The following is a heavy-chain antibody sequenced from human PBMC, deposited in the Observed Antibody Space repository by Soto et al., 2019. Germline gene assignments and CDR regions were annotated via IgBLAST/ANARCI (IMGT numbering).Heavy chain of an antibody. D-gene: IGHD6-19*01. CDR2: INHSGST. V-gene: IGHV4-34*01. Sequence: SETLSLTCAVYGWSFTGYYWSWMLEPPWKGLEWIGEINHSGSTNCNPSLKSRVTISVDTSKNQFSLKLSSVTAADTAVYYCARGSGSGWYGRAYYYYGMDVWGQGTTVS. J-gene: IGHJ6*02. CDR1: GWSFTGYY. CDR3: ARGSGSGWYGRAYYYYGMDV.